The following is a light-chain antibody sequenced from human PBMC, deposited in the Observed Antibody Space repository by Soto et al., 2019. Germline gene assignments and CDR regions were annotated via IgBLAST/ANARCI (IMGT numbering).Light chain of an antibody. CDR2: AAS. Sequence: DIKMTQTPSSVSASVGDRVTITCRASQGISSWLAWYQKKPGKDPKLLIYAASSLQSGVPSRFSGSGSGADFNLTISRLQTEDFATYDCQQANSFTLTFGGGTKVDIK. CDR3: QQANSFTLT. V-gene: IGKV1-12*01. CDR1: QGISSW. J-gene: IGKJ4*01.